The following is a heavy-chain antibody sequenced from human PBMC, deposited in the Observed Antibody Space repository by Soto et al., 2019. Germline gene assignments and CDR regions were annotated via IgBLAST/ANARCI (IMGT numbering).Heavy chain of an antibody. CDR1: PYTFTSYG. D-gene: IGHD5-18*01. J-gene: IGHJ6*02. Sequence: WASVKVSCKASPYTFTSYGISWVRQAPGQGLEGMGWISAYNGNTNYAQKLQGRVTMTPDTSTSTAYMELRSLRSDDTAVYYCARDAYTAMTYYYYYYGMDVWGQGTTVTVSS. CDR3: ARDAYTAMTYYYYYYGMDV. CDR2: ISAYNGNT. V-gene: IGHV1-18*01.